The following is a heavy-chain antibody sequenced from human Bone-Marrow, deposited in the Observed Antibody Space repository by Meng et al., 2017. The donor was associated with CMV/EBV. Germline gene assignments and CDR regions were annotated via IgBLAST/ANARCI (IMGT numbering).Heavy chain of an antibody. V-gene: IGHV4-39*07. CDR3: ARDSPLASSKFDP. D-gene: IGHD3-3*02. CDR2: IYYSGST. Sequence: SDTLSLTCTVSGGSISSSSYYWGWIRQPPGKGLEWIGSIYYSGSTYYNPSLKSRVTISVDTSKNQFSLKLSSVTAADTAVYYCARDSPLASSKFDPWGQGTLVTVSS. J-gene: IGHJ5*02. CDR1: GGSISSSSYY.